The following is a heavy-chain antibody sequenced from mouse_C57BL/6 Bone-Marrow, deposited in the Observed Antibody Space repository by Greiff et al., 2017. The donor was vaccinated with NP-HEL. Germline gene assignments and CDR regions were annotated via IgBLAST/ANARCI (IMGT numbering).Heavy chain of an antibody. J-gene: IGHJ3*01. V-gene: IGHV2-9*01. Sequence: QVQLKESGPGLVAPSQSLSITCTVSGFSLPSYGVDWVRQPPGKGLAWLGVIWGGGSTNYNSALMSRLSISKDNSKSQVFLKMNSLQTDDTAMYYCATYYDYDGFAYWGQGTLVTVSA. CDR3: ATYYDYDGFAY. CDR1: GFSLPSYG. D-gene: IGHD2-4*01. CDR2: IWGGGST.